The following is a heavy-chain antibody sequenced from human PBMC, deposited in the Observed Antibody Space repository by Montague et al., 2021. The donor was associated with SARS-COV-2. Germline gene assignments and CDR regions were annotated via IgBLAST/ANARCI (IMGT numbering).Heavy chain of an antibody. CDR1: GGSFSGYY. Sequence: SETLSLTCAVYGGSFSGYYWSWIRQPPGKGLEWIGEINHSGSTNHNPSLKSRVTISVDTPKNQVSLKLSSVTAADTAVYYCARSRQDVVVPALGIGAYYFDCYMDVGGKGTTVTVSS. CDR3: ARSRQDVVVPALGIGAYYFDCYMDV. CDR2: INHSGST. V-gene: IGHV4-34*01. J-gene: IGHJ6*03. D-gene: IGHD2-2*01.